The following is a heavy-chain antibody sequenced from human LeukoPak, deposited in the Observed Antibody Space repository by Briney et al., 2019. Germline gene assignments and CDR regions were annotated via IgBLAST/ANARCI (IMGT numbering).Heavy chain of an antibody. CDR1: GFTVRSNY. V-gene: IGHV3-53*01. CDR3: ASSAGYCSSTTCYWDY. J-gene: IGHJ4*02. D-gene: IGHD2-2*01. Sequence: PGGSLRLSCAASGFTVRSNYMSWVRQAPGKGLEWVSVIYSGGSTYYADSVKGRFTVSRDNAKNSLYMQMNSLRAEDTAVYYCASSAGYCSSTTCYWDYWGQGTLVTVSS. CDR2: IYSGGST.